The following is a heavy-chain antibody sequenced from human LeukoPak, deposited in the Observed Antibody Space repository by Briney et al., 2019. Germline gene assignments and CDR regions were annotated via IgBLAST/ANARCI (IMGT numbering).Heavy chain of an antibody. J-gene: IGHJ3*02. Sequence: GGSLRLSCAASGFTFSSYSMNWVRQAPGKGLEWVSSISSSSSYIYYADSVKGRFTISRYNAKNSLYLQMNTMRAEDTAVYYCAREGQGLGAFDIWGQGTMVTVSS. D-gene: IGHD3-16*01. CDR3: AREGQGLGAFDI. CDR1: GFTFSSYS. V-gene: IGHV3-21*01. CDR2: ISSSSSYI.